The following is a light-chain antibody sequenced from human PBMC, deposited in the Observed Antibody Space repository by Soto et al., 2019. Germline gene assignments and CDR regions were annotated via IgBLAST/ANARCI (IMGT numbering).Light chain of an antibody. Sequence: EIVLTQSPATLSLSPGERATLSCRASQSVSSYLAWYQQKPGQAPRLLIYDASNRATGIPARFSGSGSGTDFTLPISSLEPEDFSVYYCHQRSSWPPLTFGQGTRLEIK. CDR2: DAS. CDR1: QSVSSY. J-gene: IGKJ5*01. CDR3: HQRSSWPPLT. V-gene: IGKV3-11*01.